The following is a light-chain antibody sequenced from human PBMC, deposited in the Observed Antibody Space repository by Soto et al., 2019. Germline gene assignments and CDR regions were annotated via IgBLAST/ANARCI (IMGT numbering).Light chain of an antibody. CDR2: WAS. CDR1: QSVLSSSNNKNY. V-gene: IGKV4-1*01. CDR3: QQYYNSPYT. J-gene: IGKJ2*01. Sequence: DIVMAQSPDSLAVSLGERATINCKSSQSVLSSSNNKNYLAWYQQRPGQPPNLLIYWASAREAGVPDRFSGSGSGTDFTLTSSDLQAEDVAVYYCQQYYNSPYTFGQGTKLEIK.